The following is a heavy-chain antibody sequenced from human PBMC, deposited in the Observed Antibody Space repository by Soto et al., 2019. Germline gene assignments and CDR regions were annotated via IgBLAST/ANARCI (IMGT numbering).Heavy chain of an antibody. CDR2: IIPIFGTA. Sequence: QVQLVQSGAEVKKPGSSVKVSCKASGGTFSSYAISWVRQAPGQGLEWMGGIIPIFGTANYAQKFQGRVTINADESTRTAYMELSSLRSEETPVYYGARVGDSSSSSYYYYGMDVWGQGTKVTVSS. CDR1: GGTFSSYA. CDR3: ARVGDSSSSSYYYYGMDV. J-gene: IGHJ6*02. V-gene: IGHV1-69*01. D-gene: IGHD6-6*01.